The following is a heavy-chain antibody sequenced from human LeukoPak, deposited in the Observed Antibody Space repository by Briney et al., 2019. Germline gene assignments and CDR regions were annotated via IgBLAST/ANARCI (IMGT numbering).Heavy chain of an antibody. CDR3: AKEVGHTYGQGFYS. J-gene: IGHJ4*02. CDR1: GFTFSSYA. V-gene: IGHV3-23*01. Sequence: PGGSLTLSCPVSGFTFSSYAMSWVRQAPGKGLEGVSVISNSGGSTYYADSVKGRFSISRDNSKNTLYLQMNSLRAEDTAVYYCAKEVGHTYGQGFYSWGQGTLVTVSS. D-gene: IGHD5-18*01. CDR2: ISNSGGST.